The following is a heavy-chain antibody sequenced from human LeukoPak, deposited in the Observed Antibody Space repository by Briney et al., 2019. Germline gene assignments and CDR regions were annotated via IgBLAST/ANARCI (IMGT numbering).Heavy chain of an antibody. CDR2: INSDGSST. Sequence: GGSLRLSCAASGFTFSSYWMHWVRQAPGKGLVWVSRINSDGSSTSYADSVKGRFTISRDNAKNTLYLQMNSLRAEDTAVYYCARDTRSSTWHAAPTVDYYYYGMDVWGQGTTVTVSS. D-gene: IGHD6-13*01. J-gene: IGHJ6*02. CDR3: ARDTRSSTWHAAPTVDYYYYGMDV. CDR1: GFTFSSYW. V-gene: IGHV3-74*01.